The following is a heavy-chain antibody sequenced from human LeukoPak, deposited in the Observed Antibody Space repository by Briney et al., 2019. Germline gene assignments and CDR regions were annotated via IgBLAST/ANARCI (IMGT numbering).Heavy chain of an antibody. J-gene: IGHJ4*02. CDR3: ARGTYSSGFHAPHY. CDR2: IIPMFGTA. V-gene: IGHV1-69*06. D-gene: IGHD6-19*01. CDR1: GGTFSSYE. Sequence: SVKVSCKASGGTFSSYEISWVRQAPGQGLEWMGGIIPMFGTAKYAQKFQGRVTITADKSTSTAYMELSSLRSEDTAVYYCARGTYSSGFHAPHYWGQGTLVTVSS.